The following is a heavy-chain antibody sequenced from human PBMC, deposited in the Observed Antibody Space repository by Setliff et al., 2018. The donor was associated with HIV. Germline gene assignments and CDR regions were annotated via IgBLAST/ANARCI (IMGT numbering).Heavy chain of an antibody. CDR2: ISSSGSTI. D-gene: IGHD6-13*01. Sequence: GGSLRLSCAASGFTFSDYYMSWIRQAPGKGLEWVSYISSSGSTIYYADSVKGRLTISRGNAKNSLYLQMNSLRAEDTAVYYCAREYSSSWTSSYYYSMDVWGKGTTVTVSS. V-gene: IGHV3-11*04. J-gene: IGHJ6*04. CDR3: AREYSSSWTSSYYYSMDV. CDR1: GFTFSDYY.